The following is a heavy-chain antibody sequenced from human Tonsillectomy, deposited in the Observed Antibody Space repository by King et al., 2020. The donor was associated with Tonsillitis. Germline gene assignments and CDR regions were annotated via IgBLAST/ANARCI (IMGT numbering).Heavy chain of an antibody. V-gene: IGHV1-46*01. CDR2: INPSGGST. CDR1: GYTFTSYY. D-gene: IGHD5-18*01. Sequence: VQLVQSGAEVKKPGASVKVSCKASGYTFTSYYMHWVRQAPGQGLEWMGIINPSGGSTSYAQKFQGRVTMTRDTSTSTVYMELSSLRSEDTAGYYCAGVGAPGYSYGFPFDYWGQGTLVTVSS. J-gene: IGHJ4*02. CDR3: AGVGAPGYSYGFPFDY.